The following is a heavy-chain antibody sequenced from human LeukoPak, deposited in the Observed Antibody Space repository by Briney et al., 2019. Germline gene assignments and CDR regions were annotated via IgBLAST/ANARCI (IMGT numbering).Heavy chain of an antibody. CDR2: IYYSGST. D-gene: IGHD3-10*01. Sequence: SETLSLTCTVSGGSISSYYWSWIRQPPGKGLEWIGYIYYSGSTNYNPSLKSRVTIPVDTSKNQFSLKLSSVTAADTAVYYCARRHYYGSGSSHLYDYWGQGTLVTVSS. CDR1: GGSISSYY. V-gene: IGHV4-59*08. J-gene: IGHJ4*02. CDR3: ARRHYYGSGSSHLYDY.